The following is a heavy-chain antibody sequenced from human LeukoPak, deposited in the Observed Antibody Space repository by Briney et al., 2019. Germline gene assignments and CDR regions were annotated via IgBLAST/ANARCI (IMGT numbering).Heavy chain of an antibody. D-gene: IGHD2-21*01. CDR1: GGTFSSYA. V-gene: IGHV1-69*04. CDR2: IIPILGIA. Sequence: ASVKVSCKASGGTFSSYAISWVRQAPGQGLEWMGRIIPILGIANYAQKFQGRVTITADKSTSTAYMELNSLKTEDTAVYYCAREYSPYDYYYGMDVWGQGTTVTVSS. CDR3: AREYSPYDYYYGMDV. J-gene: IGHJ6*02.